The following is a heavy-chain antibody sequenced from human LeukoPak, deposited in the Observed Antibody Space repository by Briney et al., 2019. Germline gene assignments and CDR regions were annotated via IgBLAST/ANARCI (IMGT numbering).Heavy chain of an antibody. D-gene: IGHD3-3*01. CDR1: GFSLSTSGVG. Sequence: ESGPTLVNPTQTLTLTCTFSGFSLSTSGVGVGWIRQPPGKALEWLALIDWDDNKYYSTSLKSRLTISKDTSKNQVVLTMTNMDPVDTATYYCARYPWRNWFDPWGQGTLVTVSS. CDR2: IDWDDNK. CDR3: ARYPWRNWFDP. V-gene: IGHV2-70*01. J-gene: IGHJ5*02.